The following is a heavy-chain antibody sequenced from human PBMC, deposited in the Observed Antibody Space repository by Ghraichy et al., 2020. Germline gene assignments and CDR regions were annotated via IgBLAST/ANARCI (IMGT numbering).Heavy chain of an antibody. Sequence: SETLSLTCSVSGGSISTYYWSWIRQPPGKGLEWIGYVYYSGSTEYSPSRESRVSMSVDTFKNQFSLGLSSVTAADTAGYYCARGGALWNGDPVDSWGQGTLVAVSS. D-gene: IGHD3-3*01. V-gene: IGHV4-59*01. J-gene: IGHJ4*02. CDR1: GGSISTYY. CDR2: VYYSGST. CDR3: ARGGALWNGDPVDS.